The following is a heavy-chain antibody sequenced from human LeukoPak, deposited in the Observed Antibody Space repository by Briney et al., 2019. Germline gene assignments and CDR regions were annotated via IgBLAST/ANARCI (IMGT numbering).Heavy chain of an antibody. V-gene: IGHV3-23*01. Sequence: GGSLRLSCAASGFTFSSYAMSWVRQAPGKGLEWVSAISGSGGSTYYADSVKGRFTISRDNSKNTLYLQMNSLRAEDTAVYYCAKDPRRYGSGRYGSAYYGMDVWGQGTTVTVSS. CDR3: AKDPRRYGSGRYGSAYYGMDV. J-gene: IGHJ6*02. D-gene: IGHD3-10*01. CDR1: GFTFSSYA. CDR2: ISGSGGST.